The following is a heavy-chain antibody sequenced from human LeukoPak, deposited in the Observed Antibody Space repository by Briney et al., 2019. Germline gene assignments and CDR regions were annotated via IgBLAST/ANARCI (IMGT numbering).Heavy chain of an antibody. CDR1: GGSFSGYY. Sequence: PSETLSLTCAVYGGSFSGYYWSWIRQPPGKGLEWIGEINHSGNTNYNPSLKSRVTISVDTSKNQFSLKLSSVTAADTAVYYCARGRSYYGSGSFPKTLNWFDPWGQGALVTVSS. CDR3: ARGRSYYGSGSFPKTLNWFDP. J-gene: IGHJ5*02. V-gene: IGHV4-34*01. CDR2: INHSGNT. D-gene: IGHD3-10*01.